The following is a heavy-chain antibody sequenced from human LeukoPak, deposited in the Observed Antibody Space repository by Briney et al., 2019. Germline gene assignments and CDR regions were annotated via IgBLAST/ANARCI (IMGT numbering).Heavy chain of an antibody. J-gene: IGHJ4*02. CDR3: ARRRTLITPYDD. V-gene: IGHV3-7*01. Sequence: QPGGSLRLSCAASGFTFSSYAMHWVRQAPGKGLEWVANIRQDGSEKYYVDSVKGRFTISRDNAKNSLYLQMNSLRAEDTAVYYCARRRTLITPYDDWGQGTLVTVSS. CDR2: IRQDGSEK. CDR1: GFTFSSYA. D-gene: IGHD4-23*01.